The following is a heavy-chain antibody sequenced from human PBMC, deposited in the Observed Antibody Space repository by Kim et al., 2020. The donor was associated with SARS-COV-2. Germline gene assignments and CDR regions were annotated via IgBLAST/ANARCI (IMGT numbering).Heavy chain of an antibody. CDR3: ARDSLRYFDWLSKTVDQYYYYYYGMDV. CDR1: GGTFSSYA. D-gene: IGHD3-9*01. V-gene: IGHV1-69*13. CDR2: IIPIFGTA. J-gene: IGHJ6*02. Sequence: SVKVSCKASGGTFSSYAISWVRQAPGQGLAWMGGIIPIFGTANYAQKFQGRVTITADESTSTAYMELSSLRSEDTAVYYCARDSLRYFDWLSKTVDQYYYYYYGMDVWGQGTTVTVSS.